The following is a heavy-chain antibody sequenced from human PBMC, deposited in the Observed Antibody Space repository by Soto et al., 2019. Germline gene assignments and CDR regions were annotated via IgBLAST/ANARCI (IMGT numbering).Heavy chain of an antibody. D-gene: IGHD3-22*01. CDR2: ISAYNGNT. V-gene: IGHV1-18*01. CDR3: ARGHYDSSGYYDNWFGP. J-gene: IGHJ5*02. Sequence: ASVKVSCKTSGYTFTNYGINWVRQAPGQGLEWMGWISAYNGNTNYAQKFQGRVTMTRDTSISTAYMELSRLRSDDTAVYYCARGHYDSSGYYDNWFGPWGQGTLVTVSS. CDR1: GYTFTNYG.